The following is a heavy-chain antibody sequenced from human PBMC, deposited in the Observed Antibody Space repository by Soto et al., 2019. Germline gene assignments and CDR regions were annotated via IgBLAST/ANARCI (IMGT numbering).Heavy chain of an antibody. D-gene: IGHD6-19*01. CDR1: GFTFSSYA. J-gene: IGHJ4*02. CDR2: ISGSVGST. V-gene: IGHV3-23*01. CDR3: ASPGVRQWLVYY. Sequence: EVHLLESGGGLVQPGGSLRLSCAASGFTFSSYAMSWVRQAPGKGLEWVSAISGSVGSTYYADSVKGRFTISRDNSKSSLYLQMNSLRAEDTAVYYCASPGVRQWLVYYWGQGTLVTVSS.